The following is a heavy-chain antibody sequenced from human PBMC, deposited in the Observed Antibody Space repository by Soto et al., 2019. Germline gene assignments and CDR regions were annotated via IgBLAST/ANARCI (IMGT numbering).Heavy chain of an antibody. CDR1: GYTFSSYA. J-gene: IGHJ4*02. CDR3: PRLGPPIDY. Sequence: QVQLVQSGAEEKKPGASVKVSCKASGYTFSSYAMHWVRQAPGQRLEWMGWINAGNGNTKYSQKFQGRVTITRDTSASTAYIELSSLSSEDTSLYYCPRLGPPIDYWGQGTLVTVSS. V-gene: IGHV1-3*05. CDR2: INAGNGNT.